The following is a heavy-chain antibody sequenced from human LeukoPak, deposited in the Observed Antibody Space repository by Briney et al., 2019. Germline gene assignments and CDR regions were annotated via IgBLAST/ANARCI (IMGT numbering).Heavy chain of an antibody. J-gene: IGHJ3*02. V-gene: IGHV3-23*01. D-gene: IGHD3-16*02. CDR2: ISGSGGST. CDR1: GFTFSSYG. Sequence: PGGSLRLSCAASGFTFSSYGMSWVRQAPGKGLEWVSAISGSGGSTFYADSVKGRFTISRDNAKNSLYLQMNSLRAEDTAVYYCARDRLTDYDYVWGSYRYTAFDIRGQGTMVTVSS. CDR3: ARDRLTDYDYVWGSYRYTAFDI.